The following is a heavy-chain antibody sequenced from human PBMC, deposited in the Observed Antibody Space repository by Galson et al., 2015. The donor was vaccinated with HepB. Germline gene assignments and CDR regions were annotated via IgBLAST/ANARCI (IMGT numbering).Heavy chain of an antibody. Sequence: SLRLSCAASGFSFNKYAMNWVRQAPGKGLQWLSSVSASGGSSHYADSVKGRFTISRDNSKNTLFVQMNSLRAEDTAVYYCAKGYGSGNFDDAFHIWGQGTMVTVSS. CDR3: AKGYGSGNFDDAFHI. D-gene: IGHD3-10*01. CDR1: GFSFNKYA. V-gene: IGHV3-23*01. J-gene: IGHJ3*02. CDR2: VSASGGSS.